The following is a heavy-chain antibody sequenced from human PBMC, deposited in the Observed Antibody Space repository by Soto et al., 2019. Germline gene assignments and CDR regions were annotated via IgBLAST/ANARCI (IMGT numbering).Heavy chain of an antibody. V-gene: IGHV2-5*02. CDR2: IYWDDDK. CDR3: AHTHREYTYGWYFDY. Sequence: QPPGKVLEWLALIYWDDDKRYSPALKSRLTITKDTSKNQVVLTMTNMDPVDTATYYCAHTHREYTYGWYFDYWGQGTLVTVSS. J-gene: IGHJ4*02. D-gene: IGHD5-18*01.